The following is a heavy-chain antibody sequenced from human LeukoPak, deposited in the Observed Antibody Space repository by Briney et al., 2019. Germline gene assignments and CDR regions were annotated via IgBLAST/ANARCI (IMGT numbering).Heavy chain of an antibody. CDR1: GGSISSSNW. Sequence: SETLSLTCAVSGGSISSSNWWSWVRQPPGKGLEWIGEIYHSGSTNYNPSLKSRVTISVDKSKNQFSLKLSSVTAADTAVYYCARDQSWDGYNARPYYFDYWGQGTLVTVSS. CDR3: ARDQSWDGYNARPYYFDY. V-gene: IGHV4-4*02. D-gene: IGHD5-24*01. J-gene: IGHJ4*02. CDR2: IYHSGST.